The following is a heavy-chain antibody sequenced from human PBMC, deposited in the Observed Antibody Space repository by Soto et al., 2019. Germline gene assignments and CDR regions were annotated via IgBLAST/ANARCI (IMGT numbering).Heavy chain of an antibody. CDR3: AMPYSSSFLADY. CDR1: GFTFSSYG. CDR2: IWHDGSNK. Sequence: QVQLVESGGGVVQPGRSLRLSCAASGFTFSSYGMHWVRQAPGKGLEWVAVIWHDGSNKYYADSVKGRFTISSDNSKNTLYRQMNRLIAEDTAVYYCAMPYSSSFLADYWGQGPLVTVSS. J-gene: IGHJ4*02. D-gene: IGHD6-6*01. V-gene: IGHV3-33*01.